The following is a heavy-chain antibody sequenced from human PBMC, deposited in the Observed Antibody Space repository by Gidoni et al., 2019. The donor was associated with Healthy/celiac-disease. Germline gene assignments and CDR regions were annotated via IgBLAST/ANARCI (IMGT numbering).Heavy chain of an antibody. D-gene: IGHD3-10*01. CDR2: IYYSGST. CDR3: ARVAMVRGVGDYYYYGMDV. Sequence: QVQLQESGPGLVKPSQTLSLTCTVSGGSISSGDYYWSWIRQPPGKGLEWIGYIYYSGSTYYNPSLKSRVTISVDTSKNQFSLKLSSVTAADTAVYYCARVAMVRGVGDYYYYGMDVWGQGTTVTVSS. CDR1: GGSISSGDYY. V-gene: IGHV4-30-4*01. J-gene: IGHJ6*02.